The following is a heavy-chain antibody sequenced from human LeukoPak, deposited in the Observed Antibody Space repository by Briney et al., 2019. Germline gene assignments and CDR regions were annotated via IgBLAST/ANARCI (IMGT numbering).Heavy chain of an antibody. CDR1: GFPFSSYS. CDR2: VSSMSSTI. V-gene: IGHV3-48*04. CDR3: ARDLGVAGYVIGR. J-gene: IGHJ4*02. Sequence: GGSLRLSCAASGFPFSSYSMYWVRQAPGKGLEWVSYVSSMSSTIYYADSVKGRFTISRDNTKNSLYLQMNSLRAEDTAVYYCARDLGVAGYVIGRWGQGTLVTVSS. D-gene: IGHD6-19*01.